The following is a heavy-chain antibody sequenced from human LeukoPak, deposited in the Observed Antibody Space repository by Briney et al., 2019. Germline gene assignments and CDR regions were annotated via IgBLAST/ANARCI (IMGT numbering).Heavy chain of an antibody. CDR2: IWYDGSNK. CDR1: GFTFSSYG. J-gene: IGHJ4*02. D-gene: IGHD2-15*01. Sequence: GGSLRLSCAASGFTFSSYGMHWVRQAPGKGLEWVAVIWYDGSNKYYADSVKGRFTITRDNSKNTLYLQMNSLRAEDTAVYYCAREGEYYCSGGSCYSGIHFDYWGKGTLVT. V-gene: IGHV3-33*01. CDR3: AREGEYYCSGGSCYSGIHFDY.